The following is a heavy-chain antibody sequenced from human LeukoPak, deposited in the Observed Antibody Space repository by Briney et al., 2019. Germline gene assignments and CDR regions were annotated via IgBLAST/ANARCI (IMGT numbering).Heavy chain of an antibody. J-gene: IGHJ3*02. Sequence: GGSLRLSCAASGFTFSDAWMSWVRQAPGEGLECIGRIEKISDGETTDYAAPVKGRFTISRDDSKNTMYLQMNNLETEDTGVYFCTGSPWGGAFDIWGRGTLVTVSS. CDR3: TGSPWGGAFDI. CDR1: GFTFSDAW. CDR2: IEKISDGETT. D-gene: IGHD3-10*01. V-gene: IGHV3-15*04.